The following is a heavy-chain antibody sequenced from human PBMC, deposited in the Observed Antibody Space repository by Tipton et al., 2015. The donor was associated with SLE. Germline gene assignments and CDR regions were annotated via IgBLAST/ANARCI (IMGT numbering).Heavy chain of an antibody. CDR2: INHSGST. CDR3: ARGPSYTHIVVVPAAYPRGAFDI. J-gene: IGHJ3*02. CDR1: GGSFSGYY. D-gene: IGHD2-2*01. Sequence: TLSLTCAVYGGSFSGYYWSWIRQPPGKGLEWIGEINHSGSTNYNPSLKSRVTISVDTSKNQFSLKLSSVTAADTAVYYCARGPSYTHIVVVPAAYPRGAFDIWGQGTMVTVSS. V-gene: IGHV4-34*01.